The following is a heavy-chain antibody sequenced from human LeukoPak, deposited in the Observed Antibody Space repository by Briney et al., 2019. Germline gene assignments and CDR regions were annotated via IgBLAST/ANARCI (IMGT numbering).Heavy chain of an antibody. Sequence: PGGSLRLSCAASGFTFSSYWMHWVRQAPGKGLVWVSRINSDGSIRNYVDSVKGRFTISRDNGKNTLYLEMSSLRAEDTAVYYCAMGPSGWGSLDYWGQGTLVTVSS. J-gene: IGHJ4*02. D-gene: IGHD7-27*01. CDR2: INSDGSIR. V-gene: IGHV3-74*01. CDR1: GFTFSSYW. CDR3: AMGPSGWGSLDY.